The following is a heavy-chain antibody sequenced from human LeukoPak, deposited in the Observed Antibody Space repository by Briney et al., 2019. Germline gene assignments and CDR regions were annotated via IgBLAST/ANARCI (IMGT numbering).Heavy chain of an antibody. V-gene: IGHV3-30*03. D-gene: IGHD6-19*01. J-gene: IGHJ3*02. CDR3: ARQPGIAVATDAFDI. Sequence: PGGSLRLSCAASGFTFSHFWMSWVRQAPGKGLEWVAVISYDGSNKYYADSVKGRFTISRDNSKNTLYLQMNSLRAEDTAVYYCARQPGIAVATDAFDIWGQGTMVTVSS. CDR1: GFTFSHFW. CDR2: ISYDGSNK.